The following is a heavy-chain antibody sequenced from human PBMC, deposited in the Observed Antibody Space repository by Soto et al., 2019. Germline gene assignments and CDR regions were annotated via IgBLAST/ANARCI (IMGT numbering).Heavy chain of an antibody. CDR3: TKGRYNWNDAGAYYYYGMDV. J-gene: IGHJ6*02. CDR2: IIPIFGTA. CDR1: GGTFSSYA. Sequence: QVQLVQSGAEVQKPGSSVKVSCKASGGTFSSYAISWVRQAPGQGLEWMGGIIPIFGTANYAQKFQGRVTITADKSTSTAYMELSSLRSEDTAVYYCTKGRYNWNDAGAYYYYGMDVWGQGTTVTVSS. D-gene: IGHD1-1*01. V-gene: IGHV1-69*06.